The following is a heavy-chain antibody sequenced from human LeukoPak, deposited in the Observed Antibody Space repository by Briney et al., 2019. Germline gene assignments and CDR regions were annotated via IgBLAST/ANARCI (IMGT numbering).Heavy chain of an antibody. CDR3: ARRRSSSWYYFDY. CDR2: INHSGST. V-gene: IGHV4-34*01. Sequence: SETLSLTCAAYGGSFSGYYWSWIRQPPGKGLEWIGEINHSGSTNYNPSLKSRVTIPVDTSKNQFSLKLSSVTAADTAVYYCARRRSSSWYYFDYWGQGTLVTVSS. D-gene: IGHD6-13*01. CDR1: GGSFSGYY. J-gene: IGHJ4*02.